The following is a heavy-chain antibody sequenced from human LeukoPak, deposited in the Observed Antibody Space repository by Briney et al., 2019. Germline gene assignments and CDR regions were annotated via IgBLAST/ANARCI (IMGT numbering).Heavy chain of an antibody. CDR3: AGDRYGDFDDY. D-gene: IGHD4-17*01. V-gene: IGHV3-7*03. Sequence: PGGSLRLSCAASGFTFSNYWMTWVRQAPGKGLEWVANIKEDGSEKYYVDSVKGRFTISRDNAKNSLSLQMNSLRAEDTAVYYCAGDRYGDFDDYWGQGTLATVSS. CDR1: GFTFSNYW. CDR2: IKEDGSEK. J-gene: IGHJ4*02.